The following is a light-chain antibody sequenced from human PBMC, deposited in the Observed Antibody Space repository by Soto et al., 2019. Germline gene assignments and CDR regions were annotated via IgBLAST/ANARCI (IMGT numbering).Light chain of an antibody. CDR2: SAS. CDR1: QSVYTT. CDR3: HQYNKWTLT. V-gene: IGKV3-15*01. Sequence: EIVMTQSPATLSVSPGERATLSCRASQSVYTTLAWYQQRPGQAPRLLIYSASTRATGIPVRFSGSGSGTEFTLTISSLQSEDFEIYYCHQYNKWTLTFGGGTTVELK. J-gene: IGKJ4*01.